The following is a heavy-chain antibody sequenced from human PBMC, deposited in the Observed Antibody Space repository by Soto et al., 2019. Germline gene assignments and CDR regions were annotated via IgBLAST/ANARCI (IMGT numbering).Heavy chain of an antibody. CDR1: GGTFSSYA. V-gene: IGHV1-69*06. Sequence: QVQLVQSGAEVKKPGSSVKVSCKASGGTFSSYAISWVRQAPGQGLEWMGGIIPIFGTANYAQKFQGRVTITADKSTSTAYMELSSLSSEDTAVYYCASTTRQVAATPTGAFDIWGQGTMVTVSS. J-gene: IGHJ3*02. CDR3: ASTTRQVAATPTGAFDI. CDR2: IIPIFGTA. D-gene: IGHD2-15*01.